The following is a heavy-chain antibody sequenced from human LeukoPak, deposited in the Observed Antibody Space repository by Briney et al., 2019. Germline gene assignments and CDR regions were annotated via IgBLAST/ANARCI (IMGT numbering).Heavy chain of an antibody. J-gene: IGHJ4*02. CDR3: ARAGDTAMVEHLRPPNFDY. CDR2: ISSSSSYI. V-gene: IGHV3-21*01. CDR1: GFTFSSYS. D-gene: IGHD5-18*01. Sequence: PGGSLRLSCAASGFTFSSYSMNWVRQAPGKGLECVSSISSSSSYIYYADSVKGRFTISRDNAKNSLYLQMNSLRAEDTAVYYCARAGDTAMVEHLRPPNFDYWGQGTLVTVSS.